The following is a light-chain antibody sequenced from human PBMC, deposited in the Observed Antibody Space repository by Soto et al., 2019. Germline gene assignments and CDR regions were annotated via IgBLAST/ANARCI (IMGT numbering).Light chain of an antibody. CDR3: QHYNSYGT. J-gene: IGKJ1*01. CDR1: QSISSY. Sequence: DIQMTQSPSSLSASVGDRVTITCRASQSISSYLNWYQHKPGKAPKLLISAASSLQSGVPSRFSGSGSGTEFTLTISSLQPDDFATYYCQHYNSYGTFGQGTKVDNK. V-gene: IGKV1-39*01. CDR2: AAS.